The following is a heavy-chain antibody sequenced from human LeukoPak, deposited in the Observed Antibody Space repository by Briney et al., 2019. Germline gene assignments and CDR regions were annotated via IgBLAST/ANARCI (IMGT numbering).Heavy chain of an antibody. D-gene: IGHD4-17*01. V-gene: IGHV4-30-2*01. CDR1: GGSISSGGYY. J-gene: IGHJ4*02. CDR3: ASHLKHDYGDYPPRY. CDR2: IYHSGSA. Sequence: SQTLSLTCIVSGGSISSGGYYWSWIRQPPGKGLEWIGYIYHSGSAYYNPSLKSRVTISVDRSKNQFSLKLSSVTAADTAVYYCASHLKHDYGDYPPRYWGQGTLVTVSS.